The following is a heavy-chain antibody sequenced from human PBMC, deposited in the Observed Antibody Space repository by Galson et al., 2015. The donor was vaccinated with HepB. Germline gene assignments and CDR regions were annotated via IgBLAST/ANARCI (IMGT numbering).Heavy chain of an antibody. D-gene: IGHD3-16*01. CDR2: IRSKIYGGTT. Sequence: SLRLSCAGSGFTFGDYAMTWVRQAPGKGLEWVGLIRSKIYGGTTEYAASVKGRFTISRDDSKSGAYLQMNSLKASDTAMYYCARHGGDYWGQGTLVTVSS. CDR3: ARHGGDY. V-gene: IGHV3-49*04. CDR1: GFTFGDYA. J-gene: IGHJ4*02.